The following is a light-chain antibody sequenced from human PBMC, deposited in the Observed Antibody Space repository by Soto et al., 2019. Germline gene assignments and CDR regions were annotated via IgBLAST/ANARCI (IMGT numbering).Light chain of an antibody. CDR2: DAS. Sequence: DIQMTRSPSSLSASVGDSVTITCQASQDISNYLNWYQQKPGKAPKLLIYDASNLETGVPSRFSGSGSGTEFTLTITSLQSEDFAVYYCQQYNAWPRTFGQGTKVEIK. CDR3: QQYNAWPRT. CDR1: QDISNY. V-gene: IGKV1-33*01. J-gene: IGKJ1*01.